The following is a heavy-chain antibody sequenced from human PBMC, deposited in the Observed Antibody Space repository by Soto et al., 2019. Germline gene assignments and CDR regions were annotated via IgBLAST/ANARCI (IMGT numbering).Heavy chain of an antibody. CDR2: VIPFFGTA. V-gene: IGHV1-69*01. D-gene: IGHD3-10*01. CDR1: GGSFSSYA. CDR3: ARGLVRGVTDYYYYGMDV. J-gene: IGHJ6*02. Sequence: QVQLVQSGAEVRKPGSSVRISCKSSGGSFSSYAISWVRQAPGQGLEWMGGVIPFFGTANNPQKDYAQRFQGRVTFTADESTTTVYMELRSLRSEDTAMYYCARGLVRGVTDYYYYGMDVWGQGTTVTVSS.